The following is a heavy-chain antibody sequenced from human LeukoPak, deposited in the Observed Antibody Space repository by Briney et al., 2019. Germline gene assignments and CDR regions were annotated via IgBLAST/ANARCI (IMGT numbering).Heavy chain of an antibody. CDR1: GDSVSSISAA. CDR3: ARGPTSGWYDNSFDY. CDR2: TYYRSKWFN. V-gene: IGHV6-1*01. J-gene: IGHJ4*02. D-gene: IGHD6-19*01. Sequence: SQTLSLTCVISGDSVSSISAAWNWIRHSPSRGLEWLSRTYYRSKWFNDYAVSVKSRITINPDTTKNQLALQLNSVTPEDTAVYYCARGPTSGWYDNSFDYWGQGTLVTVSS.